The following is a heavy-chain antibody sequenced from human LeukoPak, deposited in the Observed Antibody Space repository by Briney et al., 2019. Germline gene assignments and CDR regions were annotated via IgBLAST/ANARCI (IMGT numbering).Heavy chain of an antibody. CDR1: GFTFSNHA. Sequence: PGGSLRLSCATSGFTFSNHAMHWVRQATGKGLEWVSAIGIAGDTFYPGSVKGRFTISRENAKNSLSLQINSLKAEDTAVYYCVRDRELNYWGQGTLVTVSS. V-gene: IGHV3-13*01. J-gene: IGHJ4*02. D-gene: IGHD3-10*01. CDR2: IGIAGDT. CDR3: VRDRELNY.